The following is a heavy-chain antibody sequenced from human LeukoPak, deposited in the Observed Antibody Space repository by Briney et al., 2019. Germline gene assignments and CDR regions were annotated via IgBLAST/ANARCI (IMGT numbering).Heavy chain of an antibody. V-gene: IGHV1-8*01. CDR3: TRSVRNGHFDY. J-gene: IGHJ4*02. D-gene: IGHD2-8*01. Sequence: ASVKVSCKASGYTFTSYDINWVRQATGQGLEWMGWMNSNSGNTGYAQKFQGRVTMTRNTSISTAYMELSSLRSEDTAVYFCTRSVRNGHFDYWGQGTLVTVSS. CDR2: MNSNSGNT. CDR1: GYTFTSYD.